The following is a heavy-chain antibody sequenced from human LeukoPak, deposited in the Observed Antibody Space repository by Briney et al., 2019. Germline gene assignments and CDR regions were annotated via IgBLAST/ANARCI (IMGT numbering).Heavy chain of an antibody. Sequence: ASVKVSCKASGYTFTGYYMHWVRQAPGQGLEWMGWINPNSGGTNYAQKFQGRATMTRDTSISTVYMELSRLRSDDTAVYYCARVRAQWELPPDYWGQGTLVTVSS. V-gene: IGHV1-2*02. J-gene: IGHJ4*02. CDR2: INPNSGGT. CDR1: GYTFTGYY. CDR3: ARVRAQWELPPDY. D-gene: IGHD1-26*01.